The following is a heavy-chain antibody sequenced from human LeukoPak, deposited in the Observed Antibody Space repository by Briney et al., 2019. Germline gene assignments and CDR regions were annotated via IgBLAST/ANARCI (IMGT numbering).Heavy chain of an antibody. J-gene: IGHJ3*02. CDR1: GYTFSVYY. V-gene: IGHV1-46*03. Sequence: ASVKVSCKASGYTFSVYYMHWVRQAPGQGLEWMGIINPSGGSTSYPQKFRGRVTMTRDTSTSTVYMELSSLRSEDTAVYYCACVVRGAFDIWGQGTLVTVSS. D-gene: IGHD2-21*01. CDR3: ACVVRGAFDI. CDR2: INPSGGST.